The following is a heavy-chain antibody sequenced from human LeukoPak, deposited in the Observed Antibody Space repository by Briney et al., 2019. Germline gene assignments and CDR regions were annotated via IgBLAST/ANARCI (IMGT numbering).Heavy chain of an antibody. Sequence: PSETLSLTCTVSGGSISSSSYYWGWIRQPPGKGLEWIGSIYYSGSTYYNPSLKSRVTISVDTSKNQFSLKLSSVTAADTAVYYCARGRVRRYYYDSSGYYAFDIWGQGTMVTVSS. D-gene: IGHD3-22*01. V-gene: IGHV4-39*01. CDR3: ARGRVRRYYYDSSGYYAFDI. CDR2: IYYSGST. J-gene: IGHJ3*02. CDR1: GGSISSSSYY.